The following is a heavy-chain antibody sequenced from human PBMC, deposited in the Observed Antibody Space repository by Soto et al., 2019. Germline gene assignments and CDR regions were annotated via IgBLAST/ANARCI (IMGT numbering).Heavy chain of an antibody. CDR1: GYTFTTYY. CDR3: SRAPFASGSGWYDY. V-gene: IGHV1-46*03. CDR2: INPNSGST. J-gene: IGHJ4*02. D-gene: IGHD6-19*01. Sequence: GASVKVSCKASGYTFTTYYIHWVRQAPGQGLEWMGIINPNSGSTSSAQKFQGRFTMARDTSTSTVYMELSSLRSEDTAVYYCSRAPFASGSGWYDYWGQGTLVTVSS.